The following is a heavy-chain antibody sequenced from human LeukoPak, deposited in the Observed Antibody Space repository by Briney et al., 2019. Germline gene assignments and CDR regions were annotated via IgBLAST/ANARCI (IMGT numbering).Heavy chain of an antibody. CDR1: GSTFSDYY. CDR3: AGGRYDFWSGMGVKYYYYGMDV. Sequence: GGSLRLSCAASGSTFSDYYMSWIRQAPGKGLEWVSYISSSGSTIYYADSVKGRFTISRDNAKNSLYLQMNSLRAEDTAVYYCAGGRYDFWSGMGVKYYYYGMDVWGQGTTVTVSS. V-gene: IGHV3-11*01. J-gene: IGHJ6*02. CDR2: ISSSGSTI. D-gene: IGHD3-3*01.